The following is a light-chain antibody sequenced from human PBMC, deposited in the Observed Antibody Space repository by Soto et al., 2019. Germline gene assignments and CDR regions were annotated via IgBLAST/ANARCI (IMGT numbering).Light chain of an antibody. CDR3: QQHGSSPET. CDR1: QSVSSS. CDR2: GAS. J-gene: IGKJ3*01. Sequence: EIVLTQSPGTLSLSPGERATLSCRASQSVSSSIAWYQQKPGQAPRLLIYGASTRAHGIPDRFSGSGSGTDFTLTISRLEPEDFAVYYCQQHGSSPETFGAGTKVDIK. V-gene: IGKV3-20*01.